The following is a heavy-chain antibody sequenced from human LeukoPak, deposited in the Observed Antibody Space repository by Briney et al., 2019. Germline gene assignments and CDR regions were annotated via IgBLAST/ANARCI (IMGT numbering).Heavy chain of an antibody. D-gene: IGHD5-18*01. CDR1: GGSFSGYY. J-gene: IGHJ4*02. CDR3: ARGRGYSYGFFDY. CDR2: INHSGST. V-gene: IGHV4-34*01. Sequence: SETLSLTCAVYGGSFSGYYWSWIRQPPGKGLEWIGEINHSGSTNYNPSLKSRVTISVDASKNQFSLKMSSVTAADTAVYYGARGRGYSYGFFDYWGQGTLVTVSS.